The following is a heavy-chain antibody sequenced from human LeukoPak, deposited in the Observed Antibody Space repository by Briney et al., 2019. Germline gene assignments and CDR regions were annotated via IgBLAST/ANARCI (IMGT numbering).Heavy chain of an antibody. V-gene: IGHV7-4-1*02. CDR1: GYTFTSYS. CDR3: ARGPRGGVVYFDY. Sequence: GASVKVSCKASGYTFTSYSMNWVRQAPGQGLEWMGWININTGNPTYAQGFTGRFVFSLDTSVSTAYLQISSLKAEDTAVYYCARGPRGGVVYFDYWGQGTLVTVSS. J-gene: IGHJ4*02. D-gene: IGHD3-16*01. CDR2: ININTGNP.